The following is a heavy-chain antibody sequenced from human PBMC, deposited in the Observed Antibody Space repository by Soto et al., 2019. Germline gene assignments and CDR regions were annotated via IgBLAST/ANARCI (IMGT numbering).Heavy chain of an antibody. CDR2: ISFEGNTQ. CDR3: ARGAEHQLLSRDYFYGMDV. CDR1: GFTLSRYG. D-gene: IGHD1-1*01. Sequence: QVQLVESGGGVVQPGRSLRLSCAASGFTLSRYGMHWVRQAPGKGLEWVAVISFEGNTQYYADSVKGRFTISRDNSKDNLSLQIHSLGPEDTAVYYCARGAEHQLLSRDYFYGMDVWGQGTTVSVSS. J-gene: IGHJ6*02. V-gene: IGHV3-30*13.